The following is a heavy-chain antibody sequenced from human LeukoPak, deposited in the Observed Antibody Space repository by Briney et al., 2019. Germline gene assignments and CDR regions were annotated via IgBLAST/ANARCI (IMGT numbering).Heavy chain of an antibody. Sequence: GGSLRLSWAASGFTFSSYWMHWVRQAPGKGLVWVSRINSDGSSTSYADSVKGRFTISRDNAKNTLYLQMNSLRAEDTAVYYCARPERSGSYNYWGQGTLVTVSS. CDR2: INSDGSST. CDR3: ARPERSGSYNY. D-gene: IGHD3-10*01. CDR1: GFTFSSYW. J-gene: IGHJ4*02. V-gene: IGHV3-74*01.